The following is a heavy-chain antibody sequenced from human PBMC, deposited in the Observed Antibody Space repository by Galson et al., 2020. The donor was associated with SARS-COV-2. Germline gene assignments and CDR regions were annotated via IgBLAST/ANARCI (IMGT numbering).Heavy chain of an antibody. Sequence: SETLSLTCTVSGGSISSGGYYWSWIRQHPGKGLNWIGYTYNSGSTYSNPSLKSRVTISVDTSKNQYSRKLSSVTAADTGVEYCARDSVGYCGRTSCQSPGCYYYGMDVWGQGTTVTVSS. CDR2: TYNSGST. CDR3: ARDSVGYCGRTSCQSPGCYYYGMDV. J-gene: IGHJ6*02. CDR1: GGSISSGGYY. D-gene: IGHD2-2*01. V-gene: IGHV4-31*03.